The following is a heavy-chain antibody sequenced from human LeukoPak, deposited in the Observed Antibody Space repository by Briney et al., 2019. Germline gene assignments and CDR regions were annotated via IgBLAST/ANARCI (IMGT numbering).Heavy chain of an antibody. J-gene: IGHJ4*02. D-gene: IGHD5-12*01. CDR1: GFTFDDYA. Sequence: PGRSLRLSCAASGFTFDDYAMHWVRQAPGKGLEWVSGISWNSGSIGYADSVKGRFTISRDNAKNSLYLQMNSLRAEDTAVYYCARGLIVATIMYPLDFDYWGQGTPVTVSS. CDR2: ISWNSGSI. CDR3: ARGLIVATIMYPLDFDY. V-gene: IGHV3-9*01.